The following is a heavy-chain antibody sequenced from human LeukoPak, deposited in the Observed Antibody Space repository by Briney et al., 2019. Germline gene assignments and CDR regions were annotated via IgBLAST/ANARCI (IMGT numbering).Heavy chain of an antibody. J-gene: IGHJ5*02. CDR3: ARMDSSGWYPNWFDP. Sequence: GESLKISCKGSGDNFNRHWIGWVRPMSGKGLEWMGIIYPGDSDTRYSPSFQGQVTISADKSISTAYLQWSSLKASDTAMYYCARMDSSGWYPNWFDPWGQGTLVTVSS. CDR2: IYPGDSDT. V-gene: IGHV5-51*01. D-gene: IGHD6-19*01. CDR1: GDNFNRHW.